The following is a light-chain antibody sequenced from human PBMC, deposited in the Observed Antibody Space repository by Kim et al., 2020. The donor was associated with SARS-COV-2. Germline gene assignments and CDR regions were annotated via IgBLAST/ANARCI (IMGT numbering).Light chain of an antibody. CDR1: SSDVGDYPY. J-gene: IGLJ3*02. Sequence: QSALTQPPSASGSPGQSVTISCSGISSDVGDYPYVSWYQQHPGKAPTLIIYEVKYRPSGVPDRFSGSKSGNTASLTVSGLQADDEADYYCSSSAGSNNLVFGGGTQLTVL. V-gene: IGLV2-8*01. CDR3: SSSAGSNNLV. CDR2: EVK.